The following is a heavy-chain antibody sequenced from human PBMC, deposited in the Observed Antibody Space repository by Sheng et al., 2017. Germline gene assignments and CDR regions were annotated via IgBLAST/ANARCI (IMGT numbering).Heavy chain of an antibody. CDR2: ISSNGGST. V-gene: IGHV3-64*01. Sequence: EVQLVESGGGLVQPGGSLRLSCAASGFTFSSYAMHWVRQAPGKGLEYVSAISSNGGSTYYANSVKGRFTISRDNSKNTLYLQMGSLRAEDMAVYYCAREGMTPDAFDIWGQGTSGHRLF. J-gene: IGHJ3*02. CDR3: AREGMTPDAFDI. CDR1: GFTFSSYA.